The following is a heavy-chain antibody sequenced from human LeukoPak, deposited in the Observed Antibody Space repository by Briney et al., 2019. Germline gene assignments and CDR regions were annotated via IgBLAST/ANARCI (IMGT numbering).Heavy chain of an antibody. CDR3: ARHLVRGVSRTRYGISH. V-gene: IGHV4-30-2*03. CDR1: GGSISSGGYS. J-gene: IGHJ4*02. CDR2: IYYSGST. Sequence: KPSETLSLTCAVSGGSISSGGYSWSWIRQPPGKGLEWIGYIYYSGSTYYNPSLKSRVTISVDTSKNQFSLKLSSVTAADTAVYYCARHLVRGVSRTRYGISHWGQGTLVTVSS. D-gene: IGHD3-10*01.